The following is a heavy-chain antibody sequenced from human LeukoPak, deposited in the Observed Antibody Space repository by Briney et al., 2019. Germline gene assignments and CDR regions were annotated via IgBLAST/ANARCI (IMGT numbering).Heavy chain of an antibody. Sequence: GGSLRLSCAASGVTVSNNFMLWVRQAPGKGLEWVSLIYSGGDPHYADSVKGRFTISRDKSKNTLYLQMNDLRPEDTAVYYCARDPPAVAINTYGWGQGTLVTVSS. J-gene: IGHJ4*02. CDR3: ARDPPAVAINTYG. CDR2: IYSGGDP. D-gene: IGHD2-15*01. CDR1: GVTVSNNF. V-gene: IGHV3-66*01.